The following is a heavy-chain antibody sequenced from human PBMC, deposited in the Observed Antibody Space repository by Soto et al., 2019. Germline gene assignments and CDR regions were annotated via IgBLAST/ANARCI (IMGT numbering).Heavy chain of an antibody. CDR1: GYTFTSYY. V-gene: IGHV1-24*01. D-gene: IGHD1-1*01. CDR3: ATEVWNDGFDY. Sequence: ASVKVSCKASGYTFTSYYMHWVRQAPGKGLEWMGGFDPEDGETIYAQKFQGKVTMTEDTSTDTAYMELSSLRSEDTAVYYCATEVWNDGFDYWGQGTLVTVSS. J-gene: IGHJ4*02. CDR2: FDPEDGET.